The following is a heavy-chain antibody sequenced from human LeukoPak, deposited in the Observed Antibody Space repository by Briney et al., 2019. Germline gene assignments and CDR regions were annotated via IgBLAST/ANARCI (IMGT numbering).Heavy chain of an antibody. CDR2: ISSSGSTI. CDR3: ARDLAPSYYGMDV. D-gene: IGHD2-15*01. J-gene: IGHJ6*02. Sequence: PGGSLRLSCAASGFTLSSYEMNWVRQAPGKGLEWVSYISSSGSTIYYADSVKGRFTISRDNAKNSLYLQMNSLRAEDTAVYYCARDLAPSYYGMDVWGQGTTVTVSS. CDR1: GFTLSSYE. V-gene: IGHV3-48*03.